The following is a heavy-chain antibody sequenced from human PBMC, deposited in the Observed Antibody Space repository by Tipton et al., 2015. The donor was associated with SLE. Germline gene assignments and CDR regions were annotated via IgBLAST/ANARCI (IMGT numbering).Heavy chain of an antibody. D-gene: IGHD6-19*01. CDR2: SYQSGRT. Sequence: TLSLTCTFSGDSVTNGDYFWGWFRPNPGKGLEGIGNSYQSGRTSYNPSLKSRVTISVDTSKNQFSLRLTSVTAADTAMYYCARDQGNGWYEMTGDYWGQGRLVTVSS. CDR1: GDSVTNGDYF. V-gene: IGHV4-31*03. J-gene: IGHJ4*02. CDR3: ARDQGNGWYEMTGDY.